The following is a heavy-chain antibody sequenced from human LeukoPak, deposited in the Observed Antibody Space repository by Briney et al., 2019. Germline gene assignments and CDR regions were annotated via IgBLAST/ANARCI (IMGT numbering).Heavy chain of an antibody. CDR2: INHSGST. CDR3: ARDHLYYYGSGSYQSDAFDI. V-gene: IGHV4-34*01. Sequence: SETLSLTCAVYGGSFSGYYWSWIRQPPGKGLEWIGEINHSGSTNYNPSLKSRVTISVDTSKNQFSLKLSSVTAADTAVYYCARDHLYYYGSGSYQSDAFDIWGQGTMVTVSS. J-gene: IGHJ3*02. CDR1: GGSFSGYY. D-gene: IGHD3-10*01.